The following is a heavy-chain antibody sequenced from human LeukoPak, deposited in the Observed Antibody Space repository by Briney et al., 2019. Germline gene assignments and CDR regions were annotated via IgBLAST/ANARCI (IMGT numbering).Heavy chain of an antibody. J-gene: IGHJ4*02. Sequence: SETLSLTCTVSGGSISSYYWSWIRLPPGKGLEWIGYIYYSGSTNYNPSLKSRVTISVDTSKNQFSLKLSSVTAADTAMYYCARGVGVVASIDYWGQGTLVTVSS. CDR1: GGSISSYY. CDR3: ARGVGVVASIDY. D-gene: IGHD5-12*01. CDR2: IYYSGST. V-gene: IGHV4-59*01.